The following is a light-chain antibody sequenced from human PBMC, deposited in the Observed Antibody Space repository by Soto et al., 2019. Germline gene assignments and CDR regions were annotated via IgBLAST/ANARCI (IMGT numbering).Light chain of an antibody. CDR1: QTISSW. CDR2: KAS. J-gene: IGKJ1*01. V-gene: IGKV1-5*03. CDR3: QQSYSTPRT. Sequence: DTQMTQSPSTLSGSVGDRVTITCRASQTISSWLAWYQQKPGKAPKLLIYKASTLKSGVPSRFSGSGSGTDFTLTISSLQPEDFATYYCQQSYSTPRTFGQGTKVDI.